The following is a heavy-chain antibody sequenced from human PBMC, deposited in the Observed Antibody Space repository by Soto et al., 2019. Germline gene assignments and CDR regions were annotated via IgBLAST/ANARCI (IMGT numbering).Heavy chain of an antibody. CDR1: GAYISYFS. CDR2: ITINGNT. CDR3: ARETGENWTYEAH. Sequence: SATLSLTCSVSGAYISYFSWSWIRQPAGKGLEWIGRITINGNTQKNPSFKSRVTMSIDTSRNHFSLNLQSATAADTALYYCARETGENWTYEAHWGPGTLVTVSS. V-gene: IGHV4-4*07. D-gene: IGHD1-7*01. J-gene: IGHJ1*01.